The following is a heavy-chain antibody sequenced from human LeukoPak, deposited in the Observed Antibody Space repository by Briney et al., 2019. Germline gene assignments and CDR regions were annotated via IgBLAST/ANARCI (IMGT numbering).Heavy chain of an antibody. CDR2: IIPIFGTA. D-gene: IGHD6-6*01. V-gene: IGHV1-69*05. J-gene: IGHJ6*03. CDR3: ARANMSYSSSPYYYYYMDV. Sequence: GSSVKVSCKASGGTFSSYAISWVRQAPGQGLEWMGGIIPIFGTANYAQKFQGRVTITTDESTSTAYMELSSLRSEDTAVYYCARANMSYSSSPYYYYYMDVRGKGTTVTVSS. CDR1: GGTFSSYA.